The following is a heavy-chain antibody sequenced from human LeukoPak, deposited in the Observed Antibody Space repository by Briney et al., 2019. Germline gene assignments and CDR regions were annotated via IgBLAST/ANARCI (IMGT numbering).Heavy chain of an antibody. CDR1: GGSITSYY. CDR2: IYYSGST. Sequence: SETLSLTCTVSGGSITSYYWSWIRQPPGKGLEWIGYIYYSGSTNYNPSLKSRVAISVDTSKNQFSLRLTSVTAADTAVYYCARGSSGWYSRFDYWGQGTLVTVSS. D-gene: IGHD6-19*01. CDR3: ARGSSGWYSRFDY. V-gene: IGHV4-59*01. J-gene: IGHJ4*02.